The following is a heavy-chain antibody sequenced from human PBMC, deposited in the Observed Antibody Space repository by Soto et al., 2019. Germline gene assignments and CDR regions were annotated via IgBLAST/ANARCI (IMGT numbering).Heavy chain of an antibody. J-gene: IGHJ6*02. V-gene: IGHV3-33*01. CDR3: ARDRGSGMYYYYGMDV. D-gene: IGHD3-10*01. CDR2: IWYDGSNK. CDR1: GFSLSNYA. Sequence: GGSLRLSCAASGFSLSNYAMQWVRQAPGKGLEWVAVIWYDGSNKYYADSVKGRFTISRDNSQNTLYLQMNSLRAEDTAAYYCARDRGSGMYYYYGMDVWGQGTTVTVPS.